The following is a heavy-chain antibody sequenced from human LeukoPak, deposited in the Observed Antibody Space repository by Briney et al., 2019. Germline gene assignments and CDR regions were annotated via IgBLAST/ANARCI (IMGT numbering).Heavy chain of an antibody. CDR3: ARPFGARSNL. CDR1: GFTFSSYA. Sequence: PGGSLRLSCAASGFTFSSYAMHWVRQAPGKGLEWVAVISYDGSNKYYADSVKGRFTISRDNSKNTLYLQMNSLRAEDTAVYYCARPFGARSNLWGRGTLVTVSS. V-gene: IGHV3-30-3*01. CDR2: ISYDGSNK. D-gene: IGHD3-16*01. J-gene: IGHJ2*01.